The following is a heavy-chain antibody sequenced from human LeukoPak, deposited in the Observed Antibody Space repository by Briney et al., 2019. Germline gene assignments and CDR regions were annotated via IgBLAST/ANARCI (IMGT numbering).Heavy chain of an antibody. CDR1: GGSVSSGLHY. J-gene: IGHJ5*02. V-gene: IGHV4-61*01. CDR2: IYYRGST. CDR3: ARDSHFCSGISCDLGWFDP. Sequence: SETLSLTCTVSGGSVSSGLHYWNWIRQPPGKGLEWIGDIYYRGSTDYNPSLKSRVTMSVDTSKNQFSLKLRSVTAADTAVYYCARDSHFCSGISCDLGWFDPWGQGTLVTVSS. D-gene: IGHD2-2*01.